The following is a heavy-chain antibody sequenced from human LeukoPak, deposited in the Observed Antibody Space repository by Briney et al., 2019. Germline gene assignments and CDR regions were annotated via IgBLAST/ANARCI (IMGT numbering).Heavy chain of an antibody. D-gene: IGHD1-26*01. J-gene: IGHJ4*02. V-gene: IGHV4-30-4*01. CDR2: IYYSGST. CDR1: GGSISSGDYY. Sequence: SETLSLTCTVSGGSISSGDYYWSCIRQPPGKGLECIGYIYYSGSTYYNPSLKSRVTISVDTSKHQFSLKLSSVTAADTAVYYCARAFSGSYYPLDYWGQGTLVTVSS. CDR3: ARAFSGSYYPLDY.